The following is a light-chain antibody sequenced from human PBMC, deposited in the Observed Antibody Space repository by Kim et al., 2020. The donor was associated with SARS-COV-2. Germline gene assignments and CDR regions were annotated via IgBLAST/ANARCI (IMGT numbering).Light chain of an antibody. CDR1: QDSGSD. J-gene: IGKJ5*01. V-gene: IGKV1-17*01. Sequence: ASVGDRVTITCRASQDSGSDLGWYQQTPGRAPKRLIYGASNLQSGVPSRFSGSGSETEFTLTINSLQPEDFATYFCLQHRTYPITFGQGTRLEIK. CDR2: GAS. CDR3: LQHRTYPIT.